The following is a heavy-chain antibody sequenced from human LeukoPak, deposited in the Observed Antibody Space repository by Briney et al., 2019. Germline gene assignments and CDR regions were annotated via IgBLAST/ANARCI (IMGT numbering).Heavy chain of an antibody. D-gene: IGHD3-10*01. V-gene: IGHV4-31*03. Sequence: SETLSLTCTVSGGSISSGGYYWSWIRQHPGKGLEWIGYIYYSGSTYYNPSLKSRVTISVDTSKNQFSLKLSSVTAADTAVYYCARDQDYYGSGSYFDYWGQGTLVTVSS. J-gene: IGHJ4*02. CDR1: GGSISSGGYY. CDR2: IYYSGST. CDR3: ARDQDYYGSGSYFDY.